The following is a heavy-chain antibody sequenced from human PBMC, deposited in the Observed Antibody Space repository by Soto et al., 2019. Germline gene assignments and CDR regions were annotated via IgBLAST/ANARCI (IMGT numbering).Heavy chain of an antibody. J-gene: IGHJ3*02. CDR1: GFTFSSYD. V-gene: IGHV3-13*01. D-gene: IGHD3-3*02. CDR2: IGTAGDT. Sequence: GGSLRLSCAASGFTFSSYDMHWVRQATGKGLEWVSAIGTAGDTYYPGSVKGRFTISRENAKNSLYLQMNSLRAEDTAVYYCARGISNYAFDIWGQGTMVTVSS. CDR3: ARGISNYAFDI.